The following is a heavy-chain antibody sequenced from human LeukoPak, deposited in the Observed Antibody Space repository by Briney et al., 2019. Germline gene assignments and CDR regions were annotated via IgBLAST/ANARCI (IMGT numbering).Heavy chain of an antibody. CDR3: ARETGHGGYVPCYYYGMDV. Sequence: ASVKVSCKASGYTFTSYGISWVRQAPGQGLEWMGWISAYNGNTNYAQKLQGRVTMTTDTSTSTAYMELRSLRSDDTAVYYCARETGHGGYVPCYYYGMDVWGQGTTVTVSS. CDR1: GYTFTSYG. CDR2: ISAYNGNT. J-gene: IGHJ6*02. V-gene: IGHV1-18*01. D-gene: IGHD5-12*01.